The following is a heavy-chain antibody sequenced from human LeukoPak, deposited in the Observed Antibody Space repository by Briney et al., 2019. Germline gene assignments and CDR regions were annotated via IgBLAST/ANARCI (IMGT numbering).Heavy chain of an antibody. CDR1: GDSVSSNSVA. CDR2: TSYRSKWYN. CDR3: ARWDHGTAYFDS. D-gene: IGHD1-26*01. V-gene: IGHV6-1*01. Sequence: SQTLSLTCAISGDSVSSNSVAWNWIRQSPSRGLEWLERTSYRSKWYNNYAVSVKSRITINPDTSRNQFSLQLKSVTPEDTAVYYCARWDHGTAYFDSWGQGTLVTVSS. J-gene: IGHJ4*02.